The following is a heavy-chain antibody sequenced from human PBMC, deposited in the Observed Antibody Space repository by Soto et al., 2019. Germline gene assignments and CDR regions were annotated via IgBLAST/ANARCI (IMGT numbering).Heavy chain of an antibody. D-gene: IGHD3-22*01. CDR3: ARDGHYDSSGIMDV. CDR1: GDSVSRSTW. Sequence: QVQLEESGPGLVKASGTPSLTCTVSGDSVSRSTWWSWVRQTPEKGLEWIGEIYQSGITHYSPSLKSRVAISIEKSKNQFSLKMTSVTAADTAVYYCARDGHYDSSGIMDVWGQGTSVTVS. V-gene: IGHV4-4*02. CDR2: IYQSGIT. J-gene: IGHJ6*02.